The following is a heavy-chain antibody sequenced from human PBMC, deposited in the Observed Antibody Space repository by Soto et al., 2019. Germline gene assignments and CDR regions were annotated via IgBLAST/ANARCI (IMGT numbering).Heavy chain of an antibody. CDR1: GGSFSGYY. Sequence: SETLSLTCAVYGGSFSGYYWSWIRQPPGKGLEWIGEINHSGSTNYNPSLKSRVTISVDTSKNQFSLKLSSVTAADTAVYYCAIRGYSYGNTFFYWGQGTLVTVSS. V-gene: IGHV4-34*01. CDR3: AIRGYSYGNTFFY. J-gene: IGHJ4*02. CDR2: INHSGST. D-gene: IGHD5-18*01.